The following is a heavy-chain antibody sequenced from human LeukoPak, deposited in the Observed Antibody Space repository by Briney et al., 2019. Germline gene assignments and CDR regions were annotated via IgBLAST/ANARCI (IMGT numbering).Heavy chain of an antibody. Sequence: GASVMVSCRASGYTFTAYYIHWVRQAPGQGLEWMGWINPNSGGTNYAQKFQGWVTMTRDTSISTAYMELSRLRSDDTAVYYCARARDAYDAFDIWGQGTMVTVSS. V-gene: IGHV1-2*04. J-gene: IGHJ3*02. CDR2: INPNSGGT. CDR3: ARARDAYDAFDI. D-gene: IGHD5-24*01. CDR1: GYTFTAYY.